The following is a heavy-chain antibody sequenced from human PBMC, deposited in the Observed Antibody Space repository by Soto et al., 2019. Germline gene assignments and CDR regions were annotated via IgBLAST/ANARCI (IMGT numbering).Heavy chain of an antibody. CDR2: ISAYNGNT. D-gene: IGHD3-9*01. Sequence: QVQLVQSGAEVKKPGASVKVSCKASGYTFTSYGISWARQAPGQGLEWMGWISAYNGNTNYAQKLQGRVTMTTDTSTSTAYMXXMXLXXDDTAVYYCARDRSPRDILTGYYVLGFRFNRTPDYWGQGTLVTVSS. CDR1: GYTFTSYG. V-gene: IGHV1-18*01. CDR3: ARDRSPRDILTGYYVLGFRFNRTPDY. J-gene: IGHJ4*02.